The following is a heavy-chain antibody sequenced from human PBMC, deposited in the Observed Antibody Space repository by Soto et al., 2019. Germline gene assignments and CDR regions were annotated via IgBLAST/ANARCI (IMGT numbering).Heavy chain of an antibody. CDR2: IIPIFGTA. D-gene: IGHD3-10*01. Sequence: VASVKVSCKASGGTFSSYAISWVRQAPGQGLEWMGGIIPIFGTANYAQKFQGRVTITADESTSTAYMELSSLRSEDTAVYYCARDSGDYYGSGSYSPAPYYYYGMDVWGQGTTVTVSS. CDR3: ARDSGDYYGSGSYSPAPYYYYGMDV. V-gene: IGHV1-69*13. J-gene: IGHJ6*02. CDR1: GGTFSSYA.